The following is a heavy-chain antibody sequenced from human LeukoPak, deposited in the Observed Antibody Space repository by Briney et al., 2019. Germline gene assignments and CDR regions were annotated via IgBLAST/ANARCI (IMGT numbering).Heavy chain of an antibody. V-gene: IGHV4-39*01. CDR2: IYSSGST. Sequence: PSETLSLTCTVSGGSISSYNYYWGWIRQPPGKGLELIGSIYSSGSTYYNPSHKRRVTISVDTSNNQFSLRMTPVTGASTAVYYWARRAQWRLGIDYWGQGTLVTVSS. CDR3: ARRAQWRLGIDY. D-gene: IGHD6-19*01. CDR1: GGSISSYNYY. J-gene: IGHJ4*02.